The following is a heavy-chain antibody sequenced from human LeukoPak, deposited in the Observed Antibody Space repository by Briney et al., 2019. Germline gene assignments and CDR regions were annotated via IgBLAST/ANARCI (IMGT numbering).Heavy chain of an antibody. V-gene: IGHV3-23*01. D-gene: IGHD3-10*01. J-gene: IGHJ4*02. CDR2: ISGSGGST. Sequence: GGSLRLSCAASGFTFSSYAMSWVREAPGKGLEWVSAISGSGGSTYYADSVKGRFTISRDNSKNTLYLQMNSLRAEDTAVYYCASSTHITMVRGVIISFDYWGQGTLVTVSS. CDR3: ASSTHITMVRGVIISFDY. CDR1: GFTFSSYA.